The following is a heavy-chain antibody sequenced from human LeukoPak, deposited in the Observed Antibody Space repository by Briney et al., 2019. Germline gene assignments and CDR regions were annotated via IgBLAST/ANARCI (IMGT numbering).Heavy chain of an antibody. D-gene: IGHD4-17*01. Sequence: PGGSLRLSCAASGFTFSDYTMNWVRQAPGKGLEWVSSISTSGSYIYYADSVKGRFTISRDNAKNSLYLQMNSLRAEDTAVYYCARIYEDYGDYGVRLDYWGQGTLVTVSS. CDR3: ARIYEDYGDYGVRLDY. CDR2: ISTSGSYI. J-gene: IGHJ4*02. V-gene: IGHV3-21*01. CDR1: GFTFSDYT.